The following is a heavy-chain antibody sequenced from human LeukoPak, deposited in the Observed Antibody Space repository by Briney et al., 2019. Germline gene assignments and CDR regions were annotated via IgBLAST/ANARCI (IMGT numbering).Heavy chain of an antibody. V-gene: IGHV4-39*01. CDR1: GGSISSTSYY. J-gene: IGHJ5*02. Sequence: SETLSLTCTVSGGSISSTSYYWGWIRQPPGKGLEWVGSIFYSGSTYYNPSLKSRVTISVDTSKNHFSLKLSSVTAADTAVYYCARHSSTWNNWFDPWGQGTLVTVSS. D-gene: IGHD6-13*01. CDR2: IFYSGST. CDR3: ARHSSTWNNWFDP.